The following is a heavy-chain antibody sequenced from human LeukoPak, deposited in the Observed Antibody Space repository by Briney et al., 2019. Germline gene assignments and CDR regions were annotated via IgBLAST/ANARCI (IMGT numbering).Heavy chain of an antibody. CDR3: ARGGIAAAGTDY. J-gene: IGHJ4*02. CDR1: GFTFSSYS. CDR2: ISSSSSYI. D-gene: IGHD6-13*01. V-gene: IGHV3-21*01. Sequence: GGSLRLSCAASGFTFSSYSMNWVRQAPGKGLEWVSSISSSSSYIYYADSVKGRFTISRDNAKNSLYLQMNSLRAEDTAVYYCARGGIAAAGTDYWGQGTLVTVSP.